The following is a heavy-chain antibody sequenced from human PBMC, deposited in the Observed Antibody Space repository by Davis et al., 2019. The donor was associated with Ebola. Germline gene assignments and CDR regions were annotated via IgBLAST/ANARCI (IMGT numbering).Heavy chain of an antibody. D-gene: IGHD7-27*01. V-gene: IGHV3-30*02. CDR1: GFHLSAYG. J-gene: IGHJ4*02. CDR2: IVYDGSAK. CDR3: ARGYGDHCDH. Sequence: GESLKISCAGSGFHLSAYGMHWVRQAPGKGLEWLAYIVYDGSAKYNADSVKGRYIISKDDSRNTIYLQINSLTVEDTAIFYCARGYGDHCDHWGQGTPVTVTS.